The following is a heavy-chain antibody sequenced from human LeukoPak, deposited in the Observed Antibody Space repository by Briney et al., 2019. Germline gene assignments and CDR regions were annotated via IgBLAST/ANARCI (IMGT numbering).Heavy chain of an antibody. D-gene: IGHD1-26*01. CDR2: ISADNGNT. V-gene: IGHV1-18*01. Sequence: GASVKVSCKASGYSFTSYGISWVRQAPGQGLEWMGWISADNGNTNYAQKLQGRVTMTTDTSTSTAYMELSRLRSDDTAVYYCARDIVTEDFDIWGQGTMVTVSS. J-gene: IGHJ3*02. CDR1: GYSFTSYG. CDR3: ARDIVTEDFDI.